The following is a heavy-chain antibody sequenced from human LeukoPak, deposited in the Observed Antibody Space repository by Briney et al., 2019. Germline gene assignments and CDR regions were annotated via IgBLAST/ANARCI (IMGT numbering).Heavy chain of an antibody. CDR2: IIPIFGTA. V-gene: IGHV1-69*01. Sequence: ASVKVSCKASGGTFSSYAISWVRQAPGQGLEWMGGIIPIFGTANYAQKFQGRVTITADESTSTAYMELGSLRSEDTAVYYCARGDQYQLLSVPRFDPWGQGTLVTVSS. CDR1: GGTFSSYA. D-gene: IGHD2-2*01. CDR3: ARGDQYQLLSVPRFDP. J-gene: IGHJ5*02.